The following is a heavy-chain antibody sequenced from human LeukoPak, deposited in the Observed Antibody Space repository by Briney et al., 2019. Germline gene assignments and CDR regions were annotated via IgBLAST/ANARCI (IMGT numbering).Heavy chain of an antibody. CDR2: IKQDGSEK. D-gene: IGHD6-19*01. Sequence: GGSLRLSCAASGFTFSSYWMNWVRQAPGKGLEWVANIKQDGSEKYYVDSVKGRFIISRDNAKNSLYLQMNSLRAEDTAVYYCARPVWGSSGWYYGYWGQGTLVTVSS. J-gene: IGHJ4*02. CDR1: GFTFSSYW. V-gene: IGHV3-7*01. CDR3: ARPVWGSSGWYYGY.